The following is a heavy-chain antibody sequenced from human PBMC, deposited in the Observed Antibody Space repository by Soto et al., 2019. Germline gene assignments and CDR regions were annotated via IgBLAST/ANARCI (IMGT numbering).Heavy chain of an antibody. CDR2: IIHISVTT. CDR3: AASRWIQLWTADF. Sequence: QVHLVQSGAEVKKPGSSVKVSCKTSGGSFSKYSISWLRQAPGQGLEWMGGIIHISVTTHYAQRFQGRVTITADDVTTTSYMEVSSLKFEDTAVYYCAASRWIQLWTADFWGQGTRVTVSS. J-gene: IGHJ4*02. V-gene: IGHV1-69*01. D-gene: IGHD5-18*01. CDR1: GGSFSKYS.